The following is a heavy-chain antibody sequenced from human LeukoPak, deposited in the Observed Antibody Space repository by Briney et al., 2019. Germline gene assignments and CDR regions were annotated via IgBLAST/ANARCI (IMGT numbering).Heavy chain of an antibody. J-gene: IGHJ4*02. Sequence: ASVKVSCKASGYTFTGYYMHWVRQAPGQGLEWMGWINPNSGGTNYAQKFQGRVTMTRDTSISTAYMELSRPRSDDTAVYYCARVGAIRACSGGSCYTYGGQGTLVTVPS. CDR3: ARVGAIRACSGGSCYTY. CDR2: INPNSGGT. CDR1: GYTFTGYY. D-gene: IGHD2-15*01. V-gene: IGHV1-2*02.